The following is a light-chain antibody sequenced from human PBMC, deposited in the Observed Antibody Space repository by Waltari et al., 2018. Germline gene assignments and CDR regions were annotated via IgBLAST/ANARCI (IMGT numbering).Light chain of an antibody. CDR2: AAS. V-gene: IGKV3-20*01. J-gene: IGKJ1*01. CDR1: QSVSRA. Sequence: ELVLTQSPGTLSLSPGDRATLSCRASQSVSRALAWYQQKPGQAPRLLIYAASTRATGVPDRFSGSGSGTDFSLTISRLDPEDFAVYYCQHYVNLPVTFGQGTKVEI. CDR3: QHYVNLPVT.